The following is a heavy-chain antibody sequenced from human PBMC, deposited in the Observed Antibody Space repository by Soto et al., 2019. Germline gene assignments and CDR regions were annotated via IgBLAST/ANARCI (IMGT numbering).Heavy chain of an antibody. CDR2: ISSSGETV. D-gene: IGHD2-2*01. CDR1: GFTFSSYE. V-gene: IGHV3-48*03. J-gene: IGHJ6*02. CDR3: AREGFYAVDV. Sequence: GGSLRLSCEVSGFTFSSYEMYWARQAPGKGLEWVAYISSSGETVNYAGSVQGRITISRDNAKNSLYLQMSSLGAEDTAVYYCAREGFYAVDVWGQGTTVTVSS.